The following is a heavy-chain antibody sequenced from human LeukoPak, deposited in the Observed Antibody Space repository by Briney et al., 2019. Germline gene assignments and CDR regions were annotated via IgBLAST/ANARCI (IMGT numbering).Heavy chain of an antibody. CDR2: MNPNSGNT. CDR1: GYTLTSYD. Sequence: ASVKVSCKASGYTLTSYDINWVRQATGQGLEWMGWMNPNSGNTGYAQKFQGRVTMTRNTSISTAYMELSSLRSEDTAVYYCARGCGSTSCYRYYYGMDVWGQGTTVTVSS. D-gene: IGHD2-2*01. CDR3: ARGCGSTSCYRYYYGMDV. V-gene: IGHV1-8*01. J-gene: IGHJ6*02.